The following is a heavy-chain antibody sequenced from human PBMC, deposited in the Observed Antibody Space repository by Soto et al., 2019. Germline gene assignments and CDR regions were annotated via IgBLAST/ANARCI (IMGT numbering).Heavy chain of an antibody. CDR2: IRRNAYGGTT. D-gene: IGHD3-16*01. Sequence: GGSLRLSCTTSGFTFGDYALSWVRQAPGKGLEWVGFIRRNAYGGTTDYAASVKGRFTISRDDSKSIAYLQMNSLRTEDTALYYCTRASSLEFDFWGQGTLVTVSS. CDR3: TRASSLEFDF. J-gene: IGHJ4*02. CDR1: GFTFGDYA. V-gene: IGHV3-49*04.